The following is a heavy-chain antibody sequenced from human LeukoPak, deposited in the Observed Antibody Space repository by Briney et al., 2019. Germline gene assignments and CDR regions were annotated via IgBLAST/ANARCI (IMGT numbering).Heavy chain of an antibody. CDR2: IDTDGTTT. V-gene: IGHV3-74*01. Sequence: PGGSLRLSCAASGFTFSSYWMHWVRQAPGKGLVWVSHIDTDGTTTTYADSVRGRFTLSRDNAKNTLYLQMNSLRAEDTAVCYCVRADSSAFDIWGRGTMVTVSS. CDR3: VRADSSAFDI. D-gene: IGHD2-21*01. J-gene: IGHJ3*02. CDR1: GFTFSSYW.